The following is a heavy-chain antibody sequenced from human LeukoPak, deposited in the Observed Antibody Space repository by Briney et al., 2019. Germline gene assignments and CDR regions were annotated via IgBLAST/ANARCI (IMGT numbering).Heavy chain of an antibody. J-gene: IGHJ4*02. Sequence: GGSLRLSCAASGFTFSTFAMNWVRQAPGKGLEWVSTISGRGSTYYADSVKGRFTISRDGSKNTVYLQMSSLRAEDTAVYYCAKDRTNSGFTIVAYWGQGTLVTVSS. CDR3: AKDRTNSGFTIVAY. CDR2: ISGRGST. V-gene: IGHV3-23*01. CDR1: GFTFSTFA. D-gene: IGHD5-12*01.